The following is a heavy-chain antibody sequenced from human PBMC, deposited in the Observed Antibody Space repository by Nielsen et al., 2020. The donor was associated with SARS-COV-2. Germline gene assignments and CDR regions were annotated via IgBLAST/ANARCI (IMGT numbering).Heavy chain of an antibody. Sequence: GESLKISCAASGFTFSSYWMSWVRQAPGKGLEWVANIKQDGSEKYYVDSVKGRFTISRDNAKNSLYLQMNSLRAEDTAVYYCAIGPDYYYYGMDVWGQGTTVTVSS. J-gene: IGHJ6*02. CDR1: GFTFSSYW. V-gene: IGHV3-7*01. CDR2: IKQDGSEK. CDR3: AIGPDYYYYGMDV.